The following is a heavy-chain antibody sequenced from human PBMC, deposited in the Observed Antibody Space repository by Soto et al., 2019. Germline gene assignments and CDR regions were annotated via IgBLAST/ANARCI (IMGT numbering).Heavy chain of an antibody. J-gene: IGHJ6*02. Sequence: QVQLQESGPGLVKPSGTLSLTCAVSGGSISSSNWWRWVRQPPGKGLEWIGEIYHSGSTNYNPSLKSRVNMSVDKSKNHFSLKMSSLTAADTAVYYCARVSGSSYTGMDVWGQGTTVTVSS. D-gene: IGHD1-26*01. CDR1: GGSISSSNW. CDR2: IYHSGST. V-gene: IGHV4-4*02. CDR3: ARVSGSSYTGMDV.